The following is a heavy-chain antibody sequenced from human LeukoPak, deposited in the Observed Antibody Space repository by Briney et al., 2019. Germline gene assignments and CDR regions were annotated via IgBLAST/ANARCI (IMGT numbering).Heavy chain of an antibody. D-gene: IGHD2-2*01. CDR2: ISGSGAST. CDR3: AKAALRYQLLSSLDY. V-gene: IGHV3-23*01. J-gene: IGHJ4*02. Sequence: PGGSLRLSCAASGFTFSSYAMTWVRQAPGKGLEWVSAISGSGASTYYADSVKGRFTISGDNSKNTLYLQMNSLRAEDTAIYYCAKAALRYQLLSSLDYWGQGTLVTVSS. CDR1: GFTFSSYA.